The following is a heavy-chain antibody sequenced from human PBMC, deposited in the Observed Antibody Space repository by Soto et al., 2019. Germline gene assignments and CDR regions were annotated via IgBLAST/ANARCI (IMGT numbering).Heavy chain of an antibody. D-gene: IGHD1-1*01. CDR2: SSNSGSFT. J-gene: IGHJ4*02. CDR1: GFPFRDHY. CDR3: VRSGDNYNLLDY. Sequence: GSLRRSGAASGFPFRDHYMSWIRPAPGKGLEWIGYSSNSGSFTRYADSVKGRFSISRDNAKNSLYLQINSLRGDDTAIYYCVRSGDNYNLLDYWGQGTPVTVSS. V-gene: IGHV3-11*06.